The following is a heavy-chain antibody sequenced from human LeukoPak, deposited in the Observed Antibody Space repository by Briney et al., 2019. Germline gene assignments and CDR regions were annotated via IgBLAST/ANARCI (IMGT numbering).Heavy chain of an antibody. J-gene: IGHJ4*02. Sequence: ASVKVSCKASGYTFTSYDINWVRQASGQGLEWMGWMIPKSGNTGYAQKFQGRVTMTRNTSISTAYMELSSLRSEDTAVYYCARGDIPAFDYCGQGTLVTVSS. CDR1: GYTFTSYD. CDR3: ARGDIPAFDY. V-gene: IGHV1-8*01. CDR2: MIPKSGNT. D-gene: IGHD2-15*01.